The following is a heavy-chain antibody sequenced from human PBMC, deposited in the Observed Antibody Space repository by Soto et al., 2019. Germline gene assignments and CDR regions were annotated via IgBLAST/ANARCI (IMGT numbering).Heavy chain of an antibody. CDR1: GYTFTSYA. J-gene: IGHJ5*02. V-gene: IGHV1-3*01. D-gene: IGHD3-3*01. CDR3: AIDLRYRLTFGVVMPPVSLDP. Sequence: GASVKVSCKASGYTFTSYAIHWVRQAPGQRLEWMGWIIAGNGNTKYAQKFQGRATITRDKSTSTAYMELSSLRSEDTAVYYCAIDLRYRLTFGVVMPPVSLDPWGQGTLVTVSS. CDR2: IIAGNGNT.